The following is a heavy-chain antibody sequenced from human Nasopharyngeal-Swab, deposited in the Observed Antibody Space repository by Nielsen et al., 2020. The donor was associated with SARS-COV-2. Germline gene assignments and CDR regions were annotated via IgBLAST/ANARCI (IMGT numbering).Heavy chain of an antibody. CDR2: INAGNSNT. CDR3: ARDLWSSSSWYALELTRGIDP. Sequence: WVRQAPGQRLEWMGWINAGNSNTKYSQKFQGRVTITRDTSASTAYMELSSLRSEDTAVYYCARDLWSSSSWYALELTRGIDPWGQGTLVTVSS. V-gene: IGHV1-3*01. J-gene: IGHJ5*02. D-gene: IGHD6-13*01.